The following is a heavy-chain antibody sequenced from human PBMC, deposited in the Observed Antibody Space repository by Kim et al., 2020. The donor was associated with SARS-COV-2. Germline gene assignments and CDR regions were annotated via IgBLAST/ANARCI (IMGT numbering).Heavy chain of an antibody. D-gene: IGHD6-25*01. CDR2: INSNNGDI. CDR1: GFTFDDYA. V-gene: IGHV3-9*01. CDR3: AKGPSGYYYYGMDV. J-gene: IGHJ6*02. Sequence: GGSLRLSCAASGFTFDDYAMHWVRQAPGKGLEWVSSINSNNGDIRYGDSVKGRFTISRDNAKNSLYLQMNGLRAEDTALYYCAKGPSGYYYYGMDVWGRGTTVTVSS.